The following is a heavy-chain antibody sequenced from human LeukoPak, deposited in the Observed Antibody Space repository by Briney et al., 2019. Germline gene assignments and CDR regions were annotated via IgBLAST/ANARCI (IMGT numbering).Heavy chain of an antibody. D-gene: IGHD1-1*01. CDR2: ISWNSGSI. Sequence: GRSLRLSCAASGFTFDDYAMHWVRQAPGKGLEWVSGISWNSGSIGYADSAKGRFTISRDNAKNSLYLQMNSLRAEDTALYYCAKDYKTHLDYWGQGTLVTVSS. V-gene: IGHV3-9*01. J-gene: IGHJ4*02. CDR1: GFTFDDYA. CDR3: AKDYKTHLDY.